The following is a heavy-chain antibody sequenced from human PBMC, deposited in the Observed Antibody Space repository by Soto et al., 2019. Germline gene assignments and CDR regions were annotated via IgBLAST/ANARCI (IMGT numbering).Heavy chain of an antibody. V-gene: IGHV3-74*01. D-gene: IGHD1-20*01. CDR1: GFTFSSYW. Sequence: EVQLVESGGGLVQPGGSLRLSCAASGFTFSSYWMHWVRXXXGXXXXXVSRINSDGSSTTYADSVKGRFTISRDNAKXXXXXXXXXXXXXXXXXXXXXXXXXXXXXYNVGDYWGQGTLVTVSS. J-gene: IGHJ4*02. CDR2: INSDGSST. CDR3: XXXXXXXXXYNVGDY.